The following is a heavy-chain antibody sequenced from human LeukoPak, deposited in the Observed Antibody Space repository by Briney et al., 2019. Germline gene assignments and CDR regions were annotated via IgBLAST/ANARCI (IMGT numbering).Heavy chain of an antibody. CDR1: GFTFSSYA. Sequence: QPGGSLRLSCAASGFTFSSYAMTWVRQAQGKGLEWVSAMSGGGGSTYYADSVKGRFTISRDNSKNTLYLQMSSLRAEDTAVYYCAKDRRDGYNFPLAFDIWGQGTMVTVSS. CDR2: MSGGGGST. CDR3: AKDRRDGYNFPLAFDI. V-gene: IGHV3-23*01. J-gene: IGHJ3*02. D-gene: IGHD5-24*01.